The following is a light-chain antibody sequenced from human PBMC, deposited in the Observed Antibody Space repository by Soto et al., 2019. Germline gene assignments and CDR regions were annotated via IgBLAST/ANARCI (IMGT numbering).Light chain of an antibody. V-gene: IGLV2-14*03. CDR1: SSDVGGYDY. J-gene: IGLJ2*01. CDR2: DVS. CDR3: SSHTSDPTLVV. Sequence: QSALTQPASVSGYPGQSITISCTGTSSDVGGYDYVSWYQQHPGKAPKLMIYDVSDRPSGVSNRFSGSKSGNTASLTISGLQAEDEADYYCSSHTSDPTLVVFGGGTKLTVL.